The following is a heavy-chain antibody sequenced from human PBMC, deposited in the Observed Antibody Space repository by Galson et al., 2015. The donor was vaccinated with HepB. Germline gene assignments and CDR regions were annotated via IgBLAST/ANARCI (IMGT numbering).Heavy chain of an antibody. J-gene: IGHJ4*02. V-gene: IGHV3-48*01. CDR2: ISSSSSTI. CDR3: ARTSALTNFDY. Sequence: SLRLSCAASGFTFSSYSMNWVRQAPGKGLERVSYISSSSSTIYYADSVKGRFTISRDNAKNSLYLQMNSLRAEDTAVYYCARTSALTNFDYWGQGTLVTVSS. CDR1: GFTFSSYS.